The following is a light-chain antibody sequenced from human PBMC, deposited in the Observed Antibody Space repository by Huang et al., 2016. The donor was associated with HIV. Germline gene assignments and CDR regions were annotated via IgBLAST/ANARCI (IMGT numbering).Light chain of an antibody. CDR3: QQLSTYPRT. Sequence: IPLTQSPSSLSASVGDRVTITCRASEGIGNYLAWYQQKPGKAPKLLVYGASTLQNVVPSRFSGTGSGTHFTLTISSLQPEDFATCYFQQLSTYPRTFGQGTKVEIK. J-gene: IGKJ1*01. CDR1: EGIGNY. V-gene: IGKV1-9*01. CDR2: GAS.